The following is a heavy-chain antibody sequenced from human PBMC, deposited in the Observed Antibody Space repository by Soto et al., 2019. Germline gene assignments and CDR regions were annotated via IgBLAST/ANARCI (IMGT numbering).Heavy chain of an antibody. CDR3: ARDRTAASADY. J-gene: IGHJ4*02. D-gene: IGHD6-13*01. CDR2: INNDGSST. CDR1: GFTFSNSW. Sequence: EVQLVESGGGLVQPGGSLRLSCAASGFTFSNSWMHWVRQVPGKGLVWVSHINNDGSSTTYAGSVKGRFTISRDNAKSTLYLQMDSLRVEGTAVYYCARDRTAASADYWGQGTLVSVSS. V-gene: IGHV3-74*01.